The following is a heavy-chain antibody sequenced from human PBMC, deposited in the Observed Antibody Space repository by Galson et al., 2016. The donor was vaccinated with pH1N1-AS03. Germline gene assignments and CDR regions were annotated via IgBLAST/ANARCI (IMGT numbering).Heavy chain of an antibody. D-gene: IGHD3-9*01. CDR3: ARHLLDDYNIATGYVGVPDASEI. CDR2: VIPDLDIT. Sequence: SVKVSCKASGGTFRSYAFSWVRQAPGHGLEWMGGVIPDLDITNYAEKFQGRVTFLADKSTSTVYMELSSLRSEDTAVYSCARHLLDDYNIATGYVGVPDASEIWGQGSKFTVSS. J-gene: IGHJ3*02. CDR1: GGTFRSYA. V-gene: IGHV1-69*10.